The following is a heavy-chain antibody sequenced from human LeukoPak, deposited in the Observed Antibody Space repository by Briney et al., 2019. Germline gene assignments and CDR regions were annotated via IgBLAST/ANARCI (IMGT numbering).Heavy chain of an antibody. Sequence: GGSLRLSCAASGFTFSSYNINWVRQAPGKGLEWVSYISSSRRTISYADSVKGRFTMSRDNAKNTVYLQMNSLRAEDTAIYYCARSENSLDYWGRGTLVTVSS. D-gene: IGHD1-7*01. CDR2: ISSSRRTI. V-gene: IGHV3-48*04. CDR3: ARSENSLDY. J-gene: IGHJ4*02. CDR1: GFTFSSYN.